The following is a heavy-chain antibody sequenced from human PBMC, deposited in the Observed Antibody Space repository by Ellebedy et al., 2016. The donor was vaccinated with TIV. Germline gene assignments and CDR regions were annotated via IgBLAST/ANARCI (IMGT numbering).Heavy chain of an antibody. Sequence: AASVKVSCKAFGYTFTRPGISWVRQAPGRGLEWVGWVSADNGNTNYALKFRGRVSMTTDTSTSTVYMELSSLTSDDTAVYYCASGYEGGYRYYFGMDVWGQGTTVTVSS. D-gene: IGHD1-26*01. CDR3: ASGYEGGYRYYFGMDV. CDR1: GYTFTRPG. CDR2: VSADNGNT. J-gene: IGHJ6*02. V-gene: IGHV1-18*04.